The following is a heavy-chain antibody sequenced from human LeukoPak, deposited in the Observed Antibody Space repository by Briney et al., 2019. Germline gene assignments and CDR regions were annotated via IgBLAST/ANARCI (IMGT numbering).Heavy chain of an antibody. CDR3: ARQTDSGSYYEGDY. V-gene: IGHV4-39*01. CDR2: IYYSGST. D-gene: IGHD1-26*01. Sequence: SETLSLTCTVSGGSISSSSYYWGWIRQPPGKGLEWIGSIYYSGSTYYNPSLKSLVTISVDTSKNQFSLKLSSVTAAGTAVYYCARQTDSGSYYEGDYWGQGTLVTVSS. J-gene: IGHJ4*02. CDR1: GGSISSSSYY.